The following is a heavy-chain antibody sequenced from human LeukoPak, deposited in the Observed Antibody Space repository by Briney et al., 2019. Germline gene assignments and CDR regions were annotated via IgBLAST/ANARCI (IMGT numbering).Heavy chain of an antibody. Sequence: SETLSLTCAVYGGSFSGYYWGWIRQPPGKGLEWIGEINHSGSTNYNPSLKSRVTISVDTSKNQFSLKLSSVTAADTAVYYCAREGTAAPYGIDVWGKGTTVTVSS. CDR3: AREGTAAPYGIDV. D-gene: IGHD2-2*01. CDR1: GGSFSGYY. CDR2: INHSGST. V-gene: IGHV4-34*01. J-gene: IGHJ6*04.